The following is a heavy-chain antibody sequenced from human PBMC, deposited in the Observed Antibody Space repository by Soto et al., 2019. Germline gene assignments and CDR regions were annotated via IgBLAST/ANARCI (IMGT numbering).Heavy chain of an antibody. Sequence: EVQLLESGGGLVQPGGSLRLSCAASGFTFSTYAMAWVRQAPGQGLEWVSGISGSGGRIYYADSVQGRFTISRDNSKNALYVQMNSLRAEDTAVYYCAKRYYSDSGGYASLFDYWGQGTLVTVSS. CDR3: AKRYYSDSGGYASLFDY. V-gene: IGHV3-23*01. D-gene: IGHD3-22*01. CDR1: GFTFSTYA. J-gene: IGHJ4*02. CDR2: ISGSGGRI.